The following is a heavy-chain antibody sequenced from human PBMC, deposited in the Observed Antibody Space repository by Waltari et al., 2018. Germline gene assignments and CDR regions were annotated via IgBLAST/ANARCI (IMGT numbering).Heavy chain of an antibody. D-gene: IGHD6-13*01. CDR2: VSGSGGDT. Sequence: EVQLLESGGGLVQPGGSRRLSCEVSGFTFSSYEMSWVRQAPGKGLGWVSGVSGSGGDTYYADSVKGRFTVSRDNSNNILFLQMNNLRGEDTAIYYCAKATYSSPNYGMDVWGQGTTVTVSS. CDR1: GFTFSSYE. V-gene: IGHV3-23*01. J-gene: IGHJ6*02. CDR3: AKATYSSPNYGMDV.